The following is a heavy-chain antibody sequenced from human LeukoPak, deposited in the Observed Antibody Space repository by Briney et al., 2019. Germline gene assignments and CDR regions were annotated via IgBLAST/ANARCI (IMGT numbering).Heavy chain of an antibody. CDR3: AKFGRYFELVFSAFDT. CDR1: GFTFSRYA. Sequence: GESLRLSCAVSGFTFSRYAMSWVRQAPGKGLEWVSAISSSGTSTYYADSVKGRFTISRDNSKNTLYVQMNSLRAEDTATYYCAKFGRYFELVFSAFDTWGQGTLVTVSS. V-gene: IGHV3-23*01. J-gene: IGHJ4*02. CDR2: ISSSGTST. D-gene: IGHD3-9*01.